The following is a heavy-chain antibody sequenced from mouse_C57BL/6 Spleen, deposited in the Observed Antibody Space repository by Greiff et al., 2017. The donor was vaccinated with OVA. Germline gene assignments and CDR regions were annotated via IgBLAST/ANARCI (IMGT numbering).Heavy chain of an antibody. J-gene: IGHJ2*01. V-gene: IGHV5-6*01. Sequence: EVHLVESGGDLVKPGGSLKLSCAASGFTFSSYGMSWVRQTPDKRLEWVATISRGGSYTYYPDSVKGRFTISRDNAKNTLYLQMSSRKSEDTAMYYCARSYDGYHFDYWGQGTTLTVSS. D-gene: IGHD2-3*01. CDR3: ARSYDGYHFDY. CDR2: ISRGGSYT. CDR1: GFTFSSYG.